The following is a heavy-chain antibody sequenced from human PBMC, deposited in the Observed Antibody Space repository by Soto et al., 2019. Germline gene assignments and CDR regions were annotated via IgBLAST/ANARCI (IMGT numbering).Heavy chain of an antibody. J-gene: IGHJ4*02. Sequence: SGPTLVNPTQTLTLTCTFSGFSLSTSGVGVGWIRQPPGKALEWLALIYWDDDKRYSPSLKSRLTITKDTSKNQVVLTMTNMDPVDTATYYCARTYYYDSSDYWSSDFWGQGTLVTVSS. CDR1: GFSLSTSGVG. V-gene: IGHV2-5*02. CDR2: IYWDDDK. CDR3: ARTYYYDSSDYWSSDF. D-gene: IGHD3-22*01.